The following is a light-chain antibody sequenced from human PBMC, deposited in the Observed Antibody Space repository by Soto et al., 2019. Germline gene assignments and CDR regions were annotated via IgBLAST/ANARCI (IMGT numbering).Light chain of an antibody. J-gene: IGKJ1*01. Sequence: EIVLTQSPATLSLSPGERATLSCWASQSVSSYLAWYQQKPGRAPRLLIYDASNRATGIPARFSGSGSGTDFTLTISSLEPEDLAVYYCQQRSNWPGTFGQGTKVEIK. CDR3: QQRSNWPGT. CDR2: DAS. V-gene: IGKV3-11*01. CDR1: QSVSSY.